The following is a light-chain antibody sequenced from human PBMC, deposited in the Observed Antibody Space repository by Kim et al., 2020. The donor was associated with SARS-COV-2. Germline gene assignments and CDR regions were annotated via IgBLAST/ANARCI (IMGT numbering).Light chain of an antibody. CDR1: SGSLASNY. Sequence: GKTVTISCTGSSGSLASNYVQWYQQRPGSAPTTVIYEDNQRPSGVPDRFSGSIDSSSNSASLTISGLKTEDEADYYCQSYDSSTWVFGGGTQLTVL. CDR3: QSYDSSTWV. CDR2: EDN. V-gene: IGLV6-57*02. J-gene: IGLJ3*02.